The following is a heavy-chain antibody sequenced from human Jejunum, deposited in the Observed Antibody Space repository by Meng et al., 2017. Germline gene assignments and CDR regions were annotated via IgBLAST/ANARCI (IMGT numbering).Heavy chain of an antibody. Sequence: QIQLQHSGSGFVKPSQTPKLTCVISGDSVSSNSAGWNWIRQSPSRGLEWLGRTYYRSKWYIDYAVSVKSRITINPDTSKNQFSLHLNSVTPEDTAVYYCAGGGLVRSTRGYFDYWGQGTLVTVSS. V-gene: IGHV6-1*01. D-gene: IGHD1-26*01. CDR1: GDSVSSNSAG. CDR2: TYYRSKWYI. J-gene: IGHJ4*02. CDR3: AGGGLVRSTRGYFDY.